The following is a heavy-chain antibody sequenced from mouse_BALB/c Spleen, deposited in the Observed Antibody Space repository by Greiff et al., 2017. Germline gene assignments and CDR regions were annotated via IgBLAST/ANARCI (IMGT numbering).Heavy chain of an antibody. CDR3: ARGGNALAMDY. J-gene: IGHJ4*01. CDR2: INPSNGRT. Sequence: QVQLQQSGAELVKPGASVKLSCKASGYTFTSYWMHWVKQRPGQGLEWIGEINPSNGRTNYNEKFKSKATLTVDKSSSTAYMQLSSLTSEDSAVYYCARGGNALAMDYWGQGTSVTVSS. V-gene: IGHV1S81*02. CDR1: GYTFTSYW.